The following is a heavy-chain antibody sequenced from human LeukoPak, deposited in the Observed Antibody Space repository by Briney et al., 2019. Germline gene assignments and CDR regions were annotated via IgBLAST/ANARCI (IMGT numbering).Heavy chain of an antibody. J-gene: IGHJ4*02. CDR2: INPSGGST. V-gene: IGHV1-46*01. CDR1: GYTFTTYY. Sequence: GASVKVSCKASGYTFTTYYMHWVRQAPGQGLEWMGIINPSGGSTSYAQKLQGRVTMTTDTSTSTAYMELRSLRSDDTAVYYCAREVWFGELSERTLDYWGQGTLVTVSS. CDR3: AREVWFGELSERTLDY. D-gene: IGHD3-10*01.